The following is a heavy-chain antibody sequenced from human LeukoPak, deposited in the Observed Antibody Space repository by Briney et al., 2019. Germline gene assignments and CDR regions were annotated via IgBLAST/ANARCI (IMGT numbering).Heavy chain of an antibody. Sequence: PGRSLRLSCAASGFTFSRYAMHWVRQAPGKGLEWVAVISYDGSNKYYADSVKGRFTISRDNSKNTLYLQMNSLRAEDTAVYYCARDLTRKAGYDYVWGSYRRDDYWGQGTLVTVSS. CDR3: ARDLTRKAGYDYVWGSYRRDDY. D-gene: IGHD3-16*02. V-gene: IGHV3-30-3*01. J-gene: IGHJ4*02. CDR1: GFTFSRYA. CDR2: ISYDGSNK.